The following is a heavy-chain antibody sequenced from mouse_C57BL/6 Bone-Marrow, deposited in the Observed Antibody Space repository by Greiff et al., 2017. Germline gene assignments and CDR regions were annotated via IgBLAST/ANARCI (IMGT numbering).Heavy chain of an antibody. CDR1: GYTFTNYW. CDR3: ARWHYYYAMDY. CDR2: IYPGGGYT. J-gene: IGHJ4*01. V-gene: IGHV1-63*01. Sequence: QVQLQQSGAELVRPGTSVKMSCKASGYTFTNYWIGWAKQRPGHGLEWIGDIYPGGGYTNYNEKFKGKATLTADKSSSTAYMQFSSLTSEDSAIAYCARWHYYYAMDYWGQGTSVTVSS.